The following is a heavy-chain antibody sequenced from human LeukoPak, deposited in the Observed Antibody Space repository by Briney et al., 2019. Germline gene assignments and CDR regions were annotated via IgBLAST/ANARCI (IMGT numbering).Heavy chain of an antibody. V-gene: IGHV3-53*01. CDR3: ARGSSGYSFDY. D-gene: IGHD3-22*01. CDR2: IYSGAGT. Sequence: GGSLRLSCAASGFTFSSYSMNWVRQAPGKGLEWVSVIYSGAGTHYADSVKGRFTISRDNSKNTLYLQMNSLRVEDTAVYYCARGSSGYSFDYWGQGTLVTVSS. CDR1: GFTFSSYS. J-gene: IGHJ4*02.